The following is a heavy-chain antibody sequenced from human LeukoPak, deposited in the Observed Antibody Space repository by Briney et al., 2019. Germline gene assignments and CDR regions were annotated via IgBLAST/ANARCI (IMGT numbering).Heavy chain of an antibody. D-gene: IGHD6-19*01. V-gene: IGHV3-23*01. CDR1: GFTFSSYA. Sequence: GGSLRLSCAASGFTFSSYAMSWVRQAPGKGLEWVSAISGSGGSTYYADSVKGRFTISGDNSKNTLYLQMNSLRAEDTAVYYCARDEDEWLVLGPFDYWGQGTLVTVSS. CDR3: ARDEDEWLVLGPFDY. J-gene: IGHJ4*02. CDR2: ISGSGGST.